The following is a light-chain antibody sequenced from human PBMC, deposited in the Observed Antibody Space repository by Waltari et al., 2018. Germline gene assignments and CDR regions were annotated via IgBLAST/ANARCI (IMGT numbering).Light chain of an antibody. V-gene: IGKV3-15*01. CDR3: QQYNNWPRT. CDR1: QRVSSN. Sequence: EILLTHSPSTLSVSPGDRATLSSRASQRVSSNLAWYQQKPGQAPRPPSSGAATRATGIPARFSGSGSGTEFTLTISSLQSEDFAVYYCQQYNNWPRTFGKGTKVEIK. CDR2: GAA. J-gene: IGKJ1*01.